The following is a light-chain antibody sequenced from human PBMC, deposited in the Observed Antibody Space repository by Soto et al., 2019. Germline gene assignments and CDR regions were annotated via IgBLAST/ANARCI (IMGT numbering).Light chain of an antibody. CDR3: QQYKSFPST. V-gene: IGKV1-5*03. CDR2: KAS. J-gene: IGKJ2*01. CDR1: EIISSW. Sequence: DIQMTQSPSTLAASVGDRVTITCRASEIISSWLAWYQQKPGEAPKFLIYKASNLQSGVPSRFSGSGSGTEFTLTISSLQPDDFASYYCQQYKSFPSTFGQGTKVDI.